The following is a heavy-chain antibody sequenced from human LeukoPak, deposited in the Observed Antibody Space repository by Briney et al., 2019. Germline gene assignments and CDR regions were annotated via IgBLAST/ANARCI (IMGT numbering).Heavy chain of an antibody. Sequence: GASVKVSCKASGYTFTSYHINWVRQATGQGLEWVGWMNPNNSDIGYAQKFQGRVTMTMNTSIGTAYMELSSLRSEDTAIYYCVRVPPGTTIYAYWGQGTLVTVSS. CDR2: MNPNNSDI. J-gene: IGHJ4*02. CDR3: VRVPPGTTIYAY. D-gene: IGHD1-14*01. V-gene: IGHV1-8*01. CDR1: GYTFTSYH.